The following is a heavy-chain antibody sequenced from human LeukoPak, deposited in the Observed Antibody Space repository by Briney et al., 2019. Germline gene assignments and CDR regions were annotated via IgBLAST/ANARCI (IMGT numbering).Heavy chain of an antibody. CDR2: INTDGSTT. D-gene: IGHD6-19*01. J-gene: IGHJ4*02. V-gene: IGHV3-74*01. Sequence: PGGSLRLSCAASGFTFSSYWMHWVRQAPGKGLVWVSRINTDGSTTSYADSVKGRFTISRDNAKNSLYLQMNSLRAEDTAVYYCARFGSGWYWEFWGQGTLVTVS. CDR3: ARFGSGWYWEF. CDR1: GFTFSSYW.